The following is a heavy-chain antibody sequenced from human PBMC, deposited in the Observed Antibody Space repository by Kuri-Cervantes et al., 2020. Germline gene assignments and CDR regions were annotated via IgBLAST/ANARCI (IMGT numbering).Heavy chain of an antibody. D-gene: IGHD3-10*01. V-gene: IGHV1-8*01. J-gene: IGHJ5*02. CDR3: ATTSGRRWYNWFDP. CDR2: MNPNSGNT. Sequence: ASVKVSCKASGYTFTSYDINWVRQATGQGLEWMGWMNPNSGNTGYAQKFQGRVTMTKNTSISTAYMELSSLRSEDTAVYYCATTSGRRWYNWFDPWGQGTLVTVSS. CDR1: GYTFTSYD.